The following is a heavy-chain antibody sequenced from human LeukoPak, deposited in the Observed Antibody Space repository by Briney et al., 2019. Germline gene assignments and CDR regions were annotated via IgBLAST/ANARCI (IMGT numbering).Heavy chain of an antibody. D-gene: IGHD3-22*01. CDR2: ISAYNGNT. J-gene: IGHJ4*02. CDR1: GYTFTSYG. Sequence: RASVNVSCTASGYTFTSYGISWVRQAPGQGLEWMGWISAYNGNTNYAQKLQGRVTMTTDTSTSTAYMELRSLRSDDTAVYYCARGGLLYYYDSSGYYYNYWGQGTLVTVSS. CDR3: ARGGLLYYYDSSGYYYNY. V-gene: IGHV1-18*04.